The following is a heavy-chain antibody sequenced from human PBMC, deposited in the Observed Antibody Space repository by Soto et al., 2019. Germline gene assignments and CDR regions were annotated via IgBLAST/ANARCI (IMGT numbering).Heavy chain of an antibody. CDR1: GDTFKNCV. CDR3: AAELGFGKLSVV. V-gene: IGHV1-69*01. CDR2: SIPLFGTT. D-gene: IGHD3-10*01. Sequence: QVQVVQSGVEVRRPGSSVKVSCKASGDTFKNCVISWVRQAPGQGLEWMGGSIPLFGTTDFAQRFQGRLTITTDESTTTAYMELSRLRSEDTATYYCAAELGFGKLSVVWGQGTTVIVS. J-gene: IGHJ6*02.